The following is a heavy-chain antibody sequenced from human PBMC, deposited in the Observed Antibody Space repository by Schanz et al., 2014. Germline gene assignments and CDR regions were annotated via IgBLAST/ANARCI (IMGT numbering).Heavy chain of an antibody. CDR1: GFNFKAYA. D-gene: IGHD3-9*01. CDR2: ISSSGSSI. Sequence: EAQLLESGGGLVQPGGSLRLSCAASGFNFKAYAMSWIRQAPGKGLEWVSSISSSGSSIYYADSVKGRFTISRDNANNSLFLRMNSLRAEDTAVYYCAKRNHDMQSLPLDYWGQGTLVIVSS. V-gene: IGHV3-21*02. J-gene: IGHJ4*02. CDR3: AKRNHDMQSLPLDY.